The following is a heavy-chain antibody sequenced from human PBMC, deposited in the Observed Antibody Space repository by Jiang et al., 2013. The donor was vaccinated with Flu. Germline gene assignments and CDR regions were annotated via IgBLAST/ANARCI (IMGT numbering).Heavy chain of an antibody. CDR1: GFTFSGSA. J-gene: IGHJ5*02. CDR2: IRAKANRYAT. Sequence: DLVQPGGSLKLSCAASGFTFSGSAMHWVRQASGKGLEWVGRIRAKANRYATAYAASVKGRFTISRDDSRNTAYLHMNSLKTEDTAIYFCARHRASGVAEGFDPWGQGTLVTVSS. V-gene: IGHV3-73*01. CDR3: ARHRASGVAEGFDP. D-gene: IGHD6-19*01.